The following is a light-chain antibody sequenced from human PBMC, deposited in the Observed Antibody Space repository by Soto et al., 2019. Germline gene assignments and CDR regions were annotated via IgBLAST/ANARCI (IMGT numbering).Light chain of an antibody. Sequence: QSALTQPASVSGSPGQSITISCTGTTSDIGRYNLVSWYQQHPDKAPKLIIYEDIERPSGVSDRFSGSKSGNTASLTISGLQTEDEADYYCCSYAGGGSVVFGGGTKLTVL. CDR3: CSYAGGGSVV. J-gene: IGLJ2*01. CDR2: EDI. V-gene: IGLV2-23*01. CDR1: TSDIGRYNL.